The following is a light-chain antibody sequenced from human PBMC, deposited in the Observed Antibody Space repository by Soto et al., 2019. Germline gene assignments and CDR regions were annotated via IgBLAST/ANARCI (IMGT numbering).Light chain of an antibody. V-gene: IGLV1-40*01. CDR1: SSNIGAGYD. J-gene: IGLJ2*01. Sequence: QSVLTQPPSVSGAPGQRVTISCTGSSSNIGAGYDVHWYQQLPGRAPKLLIYGNTNRPSGVPDRFSGSKSGTSASLAITGLRVEDGADYYCLSFNSSLGVVFGGGTKVTAL. CDR3: LSFNSSLGVV. CDR2: GNT.